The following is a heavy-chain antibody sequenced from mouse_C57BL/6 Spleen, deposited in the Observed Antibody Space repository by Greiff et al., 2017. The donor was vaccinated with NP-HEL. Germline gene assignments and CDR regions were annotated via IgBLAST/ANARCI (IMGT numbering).Heavy chain of an antibody. CDR3: ASSTDRYLDV. V-gene: IGHV1-20*01. J-gene: IGHJ1*03. CDR1: GYSFTGYF. Sequence: EVQLQQSGPELVKPGDSVKISCKASGYSFTGYFMNWVMQSPGKSLEWIGRINPYNGDTFYNQKFKGKATLTVDKSSSTADMELRSLTSEDSAVYYCASSTDRYLDVWGTGTTVTVSA. D-gene: IGHD1-1*01. CDR2: INPYNGDT.